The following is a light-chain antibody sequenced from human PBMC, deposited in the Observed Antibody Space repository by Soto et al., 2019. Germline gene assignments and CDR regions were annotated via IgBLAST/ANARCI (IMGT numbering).Light chain of an antibody. CDR1: QRVTSSY. Sequence: EIVLTQSPGTLSLSPGERATLSCRASQRVTSSYLAWYQQKPGQAPRLLIYGASSRATGIPDRFSGSGSGTDFSLTISRLEPEDFEVSYCHQYVTSPYTFGQGTKVDIK. V-gene: IGKV3-20*01. CDR2: GAS. CDR3: HQYVTSPYT. J-gene: IGKJ2*01.